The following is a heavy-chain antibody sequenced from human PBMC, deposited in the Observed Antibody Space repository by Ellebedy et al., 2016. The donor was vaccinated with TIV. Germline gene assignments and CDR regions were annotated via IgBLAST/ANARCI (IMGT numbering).Heavy chain of an antibody. J-gene: IGHJ4*02. V-gene: IGHV3-30*18. D-gene: IGHD4-23*01. CDR3: AKGGLIYGGYSEY. CDR1: GFNFNNYG. CDR2: IANDGINK. Sequence: GGSLRLSXAASGFNFNNYGIQWVRQAPGKGLEWLAVIANDGINKYYADSVKGRFTISRDNSKSTLYLQMDSLRTEDTAVYYCAKGGLIYGGYSEYWGQGTLVTVSS.